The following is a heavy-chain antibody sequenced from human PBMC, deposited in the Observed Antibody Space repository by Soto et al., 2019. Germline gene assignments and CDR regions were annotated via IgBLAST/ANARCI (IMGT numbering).Heavy chain of an antibody. CDR3: AGHRSGDYCDY. CDR2: IYYSGRT. D-gene: IGHD3-3*01. CDR1: GGSISSSSYY. Sequence: QLQLQESGPGLVKPSETLSLTCTVSGGSISSSSYYWGWIRQPPGKGLEWIGRIYYSGRTYYNPSLKSRVTISVDTAKNQFSLKLSSVTAADTAVYYCAGHRSGDYCDYWGQGTLVTVSS. J-gene: IGHJ4*02. V-gene: IGHV4-39*01.